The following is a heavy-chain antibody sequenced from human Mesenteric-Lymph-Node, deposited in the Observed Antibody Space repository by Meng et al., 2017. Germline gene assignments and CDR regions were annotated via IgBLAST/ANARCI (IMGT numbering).Heavy chain of an antibody. CDR3: GRDQGRQLINH. J-gene: IGHJ4*02. V-gene: IGHV4-31*01. D-gene: IGHD1-1*01. CDR1: GDSISSGGYY. CDR2: IYYSGST. Sequence: HVQCQESGSGLVRPSQTLSITCAVSGDSISSGGYYWSRIRQHTGKGLEWIGYIYYSGSTYYNPSLKSLVTISVDTSKNQFSLKLSSVTAADTAVYYCGRDQGRQLINHWGQGTLVTVSS.